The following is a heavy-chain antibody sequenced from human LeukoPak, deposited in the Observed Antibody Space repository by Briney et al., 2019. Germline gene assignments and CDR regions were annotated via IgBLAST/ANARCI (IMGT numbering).Heavy chain of an antibody. D-gene: IGHD1-26*01. CDR1: GYTLTELS. CDR2: FDPVDGET. Sequence: ASVKVSCKVSGYTLTELSMHWVRQAPGKGLEWMGGFDPVDGETIYAQKFQGRVTMTEDTSTDTAYMELGSLRSEDTAVYYCATDRILNSGSYSGFDYWGQGTLVTVSS. V-gene: IGHV1-24*01. CDR3: ATDRILNSGSYSGFDY. J-gene: IGHJ4*02.